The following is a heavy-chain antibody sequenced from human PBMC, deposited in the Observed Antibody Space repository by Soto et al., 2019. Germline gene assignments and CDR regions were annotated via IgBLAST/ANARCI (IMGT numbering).Heavy chain of an antibody. V-gene: IGHV4-4*07. J-gene: IGHJ4*02. CDR2: IYTGGNT. D-gene: IGHD3-3*02. CDR3: AREGDDRHFFFDS. Sequence: SETLSLTCNVSGRSMISYYWSWIRQPAGKGPEWIGRIYTGGNTNYNPSLKSRVTMSVDTSKSQFSLKLTSVTAADTAVYYCAREGDDRHFFFDSWGQGTLVTSP. CDR1: GRSMISYY.